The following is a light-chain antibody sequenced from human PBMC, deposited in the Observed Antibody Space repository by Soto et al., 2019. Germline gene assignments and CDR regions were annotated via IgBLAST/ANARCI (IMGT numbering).Light chain of an antibody. CDR1: SSDVGGYNY. CDR2: DVS. CDR3: SPYTGSSTLVV. Sequence: QSALTQPASVSGSPGQSITISCTGTSSDVGGYNYVSWYQQHPGKAPKLMIYDVSNRPPGVSNRFSGSKSGNTASLTISGLQAEDEADYYCSPYTGSSTLVVFGGGTKLTVL. J-gene: IGLJ2*01. V-gene: IGLV2-14*01.